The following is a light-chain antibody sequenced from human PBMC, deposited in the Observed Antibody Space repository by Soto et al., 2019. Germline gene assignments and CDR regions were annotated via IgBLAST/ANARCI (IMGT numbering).Light chain of an antibody. Sequence: DIAMTQSPVTLSLSPGEGATLSCRASQTVSKNYLAWYQQKAGQAPRLVIYAASTRATGIPDRFSGSGSGTDFTLTISRLEPEDFAVFYCQQYAVSPITFGQGTRLEIK. CDR3: QQYAVSPIT. CDR1: QTVSKNY. V-gene: IGKV3-20*01. CDR2: AAS. J-gene: IGKJ5*01.